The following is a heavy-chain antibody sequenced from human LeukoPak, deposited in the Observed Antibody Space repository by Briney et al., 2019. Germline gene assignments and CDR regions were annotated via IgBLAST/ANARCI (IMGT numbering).Heavy chain of an antibody. Sequence: GGSLRLSCAASGFTFSSYGMHWVRQAPGKGLEWVAVISYDGSNKYYADSVKGRFTISRDNSKNTLYLQMNSLRAEDTAVYYCAKTKRLGELSLFFPLDYWGQGTLVTVSS. J-gene: IGHJ4*02. CDR3: AKTKRLGELSLFFPLDY. CDR1: GFTFSSYG. D-gene: IGHD3-16*02. V-gene: IGHV3-30*18. CDR2: ISYDGSNK.